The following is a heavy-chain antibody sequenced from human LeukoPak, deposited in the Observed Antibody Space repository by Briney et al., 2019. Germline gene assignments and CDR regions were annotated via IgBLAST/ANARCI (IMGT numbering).Heavy chain of an antibody. D-gene: IGHD3-22*01. CDR2: ISSSSSYI. J-gene: IGHJ3*02. Sequence: GGSLRLSCAASGFTFSAFNMNWVRRTPGKGLEWVSSISSSSSYIYYADSVKGRFTISRDNAKNSLYLQMNSLRAEDTAVYYCARVGYYDFDAFDIWGQGTMVTVSS. V-gene: IGHV3-21*01. CDR3: ARVGYYDFDAFDI. CDR1: GFTFSAFN.